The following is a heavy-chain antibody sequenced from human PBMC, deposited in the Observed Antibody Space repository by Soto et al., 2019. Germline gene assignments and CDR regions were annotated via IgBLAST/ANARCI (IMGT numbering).Heavy chain of an antibody. D-gene: IGHD2-2*01. CDR2: IYYSGST. V-gene: IGHV4-39*01. CDR3: ARRSRDCSSTSCYQTDFDY. J-gene: IGHJ4*02. CDR1: GGSISSSSYY. Sequence: QLQLQESGPGLVKPSETLSLTCTVSGGSISSSSYYWGWIRQPPGKGLEWIGSIYYSGSTYYNPSLKSLVTISVDTSKNQFSLKLSSVTAADTAVYYCARRSRDCSSTSCYQTDFDYWGQGTLVTVSS.